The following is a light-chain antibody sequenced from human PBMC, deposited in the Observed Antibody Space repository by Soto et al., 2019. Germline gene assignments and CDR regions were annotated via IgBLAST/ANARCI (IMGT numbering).Light chain of an antibody. V-gene: IGKV3D-20*01. CDR2: DAY. Sequence: EIVLTQSPATLSLSPGERATLSCGASQSINNNYLAWYQQKPGLAPRLLIYDAYTKAAGIHDRFSGSGSGTDFTLTISRLEPEDFAVYYCQLFDTLITFGGGTKVEIK. CDR3: QLFDTLIT. J-gene: IGKJ4*01. CDR1: QSINNNY.